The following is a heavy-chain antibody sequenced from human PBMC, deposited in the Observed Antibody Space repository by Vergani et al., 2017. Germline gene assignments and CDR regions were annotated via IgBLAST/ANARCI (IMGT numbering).Heavy chain of an antibody. CDR2: ISYDVSNK. CDR3: ANAVMIMFGGVIPSDF. J-gene: IGHJ4*02. V-gene: IGHV3-30-3*01. Sequence: QVQLVESGGGVVQPGRSLRLSCVVSGFTFSNYAMHWVRQAPGKGLEWVAVISYDVSNKYYADSVKGRFSISRDNSKNTLYLQMNSLRAEDTAVYYCANAVMIMFGGVIPSDFCGQGTLVTVSS. D-gene: IGHD3-16*02. CDR1: GFTFSNYA.